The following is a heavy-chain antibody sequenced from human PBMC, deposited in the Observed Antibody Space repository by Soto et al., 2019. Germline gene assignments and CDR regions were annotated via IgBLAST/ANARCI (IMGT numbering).Heavy chain of an antibody. CDR3: ARGNLGYCSSTSCPPPYYYYYYMDV. J-gene: IGHJ6*03. CDR2: INYSGST. Sequence: LEILSLTCAVFGGSFSGYYWSWIRQPPGKGLEWIGEINYSGSTNYNPSLKSRVTISVDTSKSQFSLKLSSVTAADTAVYYCARGNLGYCSSTSCPPPYYYYYYMDVWGKGTTVTVSS. V-gene: IGHV4-34*01. D-gene: IGHD2-2*01. CDR1: GGSFSGYY.